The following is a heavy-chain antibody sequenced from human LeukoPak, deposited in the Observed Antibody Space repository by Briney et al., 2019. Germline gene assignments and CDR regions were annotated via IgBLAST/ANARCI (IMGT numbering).Heavy chain of an antibody. D-gene: IGHD3-10*01. CDR1: GFTFSNYG. J-gene: IGHJ4*02. Sequence: GGSLRLSCAASGFTFSNYGMNWVRQAPGKGLEWVSSISSSSSYIYYADSVKGRFTISRDNAKNSLYLQMNSLRAEDTAVYYCARVRGVDYGSGSYYRGPFDYWGQGTLVTVSS. CDR3: ARVRGVDYGSGSYYRGPFDY. V-gene: IGHV3-21*01. CDR2: ISSSSSYI.